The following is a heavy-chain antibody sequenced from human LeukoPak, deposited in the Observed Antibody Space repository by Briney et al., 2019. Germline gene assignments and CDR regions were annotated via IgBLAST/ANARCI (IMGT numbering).Heavy chain of an antibody. CDR2: ISYDGTNK. CDR3: AKDLETYYDFWSGHSSPGGVGY. CDR1: GFTFSSYA. J-gene: IGHJ4*02. Sequence: PGGSLRLSCAASGFTFSSYAMHWVRQAPGEGLEWVTVISYDGTNKYYADSVKGRFTISRDNSKNTLYLQMNSLRAEDTAVYYCAKDLETYYDFWSGHSSPGGVGYWGQGTLVTVSS. V-gene: IGHV3-30-3*01. D-gene: IGHD3-3*01.